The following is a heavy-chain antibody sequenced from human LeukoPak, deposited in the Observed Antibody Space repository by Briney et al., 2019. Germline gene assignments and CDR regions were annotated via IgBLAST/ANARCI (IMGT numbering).Heavy chain of an antibody. Sequence: GGSLRLSCAPSGFTFSSYEMNWVRQAPGKGLEWVSYISSSGSTIYYADSVKGRFTISRDNAKNSLYLQMNSLRAEDTAVYYCASGRNYYDSNAAAFDIWGQRTMVTVSS. V-gene: IGHV3-48*03. D-gene: IGHD3-22*01. CDR3: ASGRNYYDSNAAAFDI. CDR1: GFTFSSYE. J-gene: IGHJ3*02. CDR2: ISSSGSTI.